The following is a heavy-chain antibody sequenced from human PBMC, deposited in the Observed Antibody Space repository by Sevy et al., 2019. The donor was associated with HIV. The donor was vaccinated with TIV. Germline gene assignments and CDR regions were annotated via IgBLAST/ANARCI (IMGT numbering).Heavy chain of an antibody. D-gene: IGHD3-22*01. CDR1: GYTLTELS. V-gene: IGHV1-24*01. CDR3: ATGRTYYYDSSGYYYFDY. J-gene: IGHJ4*02. CDR2: FDPEDGET. Sequence: ASVKVSCKVSGYTLTELSMHWVRQAPGKGLEWMGGFDPEDGETIYAQKFQGRVTMTEDTSTDTAYMELSSLRSEDTAVCYCATGRTYYYDSSGYYYFDYWGQGTLVTVSS.